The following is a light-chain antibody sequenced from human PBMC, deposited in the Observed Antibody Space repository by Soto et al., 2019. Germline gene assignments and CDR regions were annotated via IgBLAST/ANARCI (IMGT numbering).Light chain of an antibody. CDR3: SSYTSGSTYV. V-gene: IGLV2-14*01. CDR1: SSDVGSYKY. CDR2: DVT. J-gene: IGLJ1*01. Sequence: QSALTQPASVSGTPGQSIIITCTGTSSDVGSYKYVSWYQQHPGKAPKLMIYDVTNRPSGVSNRFSGFKSGNTTSLTISGLQAEDEAYYYCSSYTSGSTYVFGTGTKVTVL.